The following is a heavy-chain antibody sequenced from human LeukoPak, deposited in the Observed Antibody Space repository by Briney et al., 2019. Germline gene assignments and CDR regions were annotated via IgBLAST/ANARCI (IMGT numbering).Heavy chain of an antibody. V-gene: IGHV4-34*01. CDR1: SESYRVCY. CDR2: INHSGST. D-gene: IGHD2-15*01. J-gene: IGHJ6*04. CDR3: ARAAVAATRHSPGRYYYYGMDV. Sequence: SDTLSLTCAVYSESYRVCYWSWMPHPPGKALEWIGEINHSGSTKHNTSLKSRVTISVDTSKNQFSLKLSSVTAADTAVYYCARAAVAATRHSPGRYYYYGMDVWGKGTTVTVSS.